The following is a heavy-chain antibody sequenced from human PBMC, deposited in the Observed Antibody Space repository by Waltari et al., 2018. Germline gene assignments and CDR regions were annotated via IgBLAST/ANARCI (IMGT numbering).Heavy chain of an antibody. CDR1: GGSIRSSSYY. Sequence: QLQLQESGPGLVKPSETLSLTCTVSGGSIRSSSYYWGWIRQPPGKGLEWIGSIYYSGGTYYNPSLKSRVTISVDTSKNQFSLKLSSVTAADTAVYYCARQSIDDFWSGYYNGWFDPWGQGTLVTVSS. J-gene: IGHJ5*02. CDR3: ARQSIDDFWSGYYNGWFDP. CDR2: IYYSGGT. D-gene: IGHD3-3*01. V-gene: IGHV4-39*01.